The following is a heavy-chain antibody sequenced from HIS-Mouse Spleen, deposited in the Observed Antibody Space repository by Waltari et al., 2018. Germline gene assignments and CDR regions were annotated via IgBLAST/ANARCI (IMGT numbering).Heavy chain of an antibody. D-gene: IGHD3-22*01. Sequence: QVQLQESGPGLVKPSETLSLTCTVSGGSISSYYWSWIRPPPGQGLEWIGYIYYSGSTNYNPSLKSRVTISVDTSKNQFSLKLSSVTAADTAVYYCARASYYYDSSGYYYYFDYWGQGTLVTVSS. J-gene: IGHJ4*02. CDR2: IYYSGST. V-gene: IGHV4-59*01. CDR1: GGSISSYY. CDR3: ARASYYYDSSGYYYYFDY.